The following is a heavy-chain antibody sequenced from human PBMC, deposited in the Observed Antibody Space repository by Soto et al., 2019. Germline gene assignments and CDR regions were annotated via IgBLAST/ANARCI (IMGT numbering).Heavy chain of an antibody. CDR3: AKDLRSYYYGMDV. CDR1: GFTFSSYS. J-gene: IGHJ6*02. CDR2: ISSSSSTI. Sequence: GGSLRLSCAASGFTFSSYSMNWVRQAPGKGLEWVSYISSSSSTIYYADSVKGRFTISRDNAKNSLYLQMNSLRAEDTAVYYCAKDLRSYYYGMDVWGQGTTVTVSS. V-gene: IGHV3-48*01.